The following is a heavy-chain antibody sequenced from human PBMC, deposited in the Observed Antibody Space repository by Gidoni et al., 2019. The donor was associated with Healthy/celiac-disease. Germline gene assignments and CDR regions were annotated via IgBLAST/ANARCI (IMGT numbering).Heavy chain of an antibody. CDR3: ARDPLRRQLGAFDI. CDR2: ISAYNGNR. V-gene: IGHV1-18*01. CDR1: GYTFTSYG. J-gene: IGHJ3*02. Sequence: QVQLVQSGAEVKKPGASVTVSCKASGYTFTSYGISWVRQDPGQGLEWMGWISAYNGNRNYAQKLKGRVTMTTDTSTSTADMELRSLRSDDTAVYYCARDPLRRQLGAFDIWGQGTMVTVSS. D-gene: IGHD6-13*01.